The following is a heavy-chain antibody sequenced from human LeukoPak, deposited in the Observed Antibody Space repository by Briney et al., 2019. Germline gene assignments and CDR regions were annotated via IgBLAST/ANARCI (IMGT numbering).Heavy chain of an antibody. J-gene: IGHJ4*02. CDR2: IYSDGST. CDR1: GFTFSSNY. Sequence: GGSLRLSCAASGFTFSSNYMSWVRQAPGKGLEWVSVIYSDGSTYYADSVKGRFTISRDNSKNTLSLQMNSLRAEDTAVYYCARGQRGVTAMFYWGQGTLVTVSS. V-gene: IGHV3-53*01. D-gene: IGHD2-21*02. CDR3: ARGQRGVTAMFY.